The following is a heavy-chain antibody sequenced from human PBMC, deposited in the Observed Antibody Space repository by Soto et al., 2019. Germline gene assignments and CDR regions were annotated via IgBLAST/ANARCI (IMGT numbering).Heavy chain of an antibody. Sequence: ASVKVSCKASGYTFTSHDINWVRQATGQGLEWMGWLNPYNGKTAYAQRFQGRVTMTWNATTGTVYLELSSLRSEDTAMHYCARVSSIAARRSFDSWGQGTLVTVSS. CDR1: GYTFTSHD. V-gene: IGHV1-8*01. CDR3: ARVSSIAARRSFDS. J-gene: IGHJ4*02. CDR2: LNPYNGKT. D-gene: IGHD6-6*01.